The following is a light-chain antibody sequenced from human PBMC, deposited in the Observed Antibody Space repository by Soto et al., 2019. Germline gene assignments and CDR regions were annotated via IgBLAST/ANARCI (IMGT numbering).Light chain of an antibody. Sequence: EIVLTQSPGTLSLSPGERATLSCRASQSVSSSYLAWYQQKPGQAPRLLIYGASSRATGIPDRFSGSGSGTDFTLTISRLEPEDCAVYYCQQYGSSPGTFGQGTKVKVK. J-gene: IGKJ1*01. CDR1: QSVSSSY. CDR2: GAS. V-gene: IGKV3-20*01. CDR3: QQYGSSPGT.